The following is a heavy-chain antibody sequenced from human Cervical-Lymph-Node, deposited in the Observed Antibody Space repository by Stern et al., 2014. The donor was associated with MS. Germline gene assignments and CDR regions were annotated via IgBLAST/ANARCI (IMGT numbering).Heavy chain of an antibody. D-gene: IGHD1-1*01. CDR1: EYIFTDYY. J-gene: IGHJ4*02. V-gene: IGHV1-2*06. CDR2: VNPKSGAT. CDR3: ARPANWDGDHAFFDF. Sequence: QVQLVQSGAEVKKPGASVKVSCKASEYIFTDYYMHWVRQAPGQGLEWMGQVNPKSGATNYAQKFQGRVTMTRDTSISTAYMELSGLRSDDTAVYYCARPANWDGDHAFFDFWGQGTLVTVSS.